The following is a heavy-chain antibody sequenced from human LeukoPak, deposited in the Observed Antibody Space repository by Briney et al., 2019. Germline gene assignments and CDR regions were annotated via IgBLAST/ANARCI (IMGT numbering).Heavy chain of an antibody. CDR1: GGSISTDY. V-gene: IGHV4-4*07. D-gene: IGHD2-21*02. CDR2: IYTSGST. CDR3: ARLPGGDTSVVAFDI. Sequence: SETLSLTCAVSGGSISTDYWNWIRQPAGKGLEWIGRIYTSGSTNYNPSLKSRVTILLDKSRNQFSLNLRSVTAADTAAYYCARLPGGDTSVVAFDIWGQGTVVTVSS. J-gene: IGHJ3*02.